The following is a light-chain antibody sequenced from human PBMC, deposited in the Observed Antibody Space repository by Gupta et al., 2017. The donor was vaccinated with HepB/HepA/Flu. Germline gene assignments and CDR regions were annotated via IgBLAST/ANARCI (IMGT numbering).Light chain of an antibody. J-gene: IGKJ1*01. V-gene: IGKV3-20*01. Sequence: DIVLTQSPGTLSLSPGERATLSCRASQSVNSNYLAWYQQKPGQAPRLLIYGASNRATGIPDRFSGSGSGTDFTLTISRLESEDSAVYYCHQYDTLSRTFGQGTKVEIK. CDR2: GAS. CDR1: QSVNSNY. CDR3: HQYDTLSRT.